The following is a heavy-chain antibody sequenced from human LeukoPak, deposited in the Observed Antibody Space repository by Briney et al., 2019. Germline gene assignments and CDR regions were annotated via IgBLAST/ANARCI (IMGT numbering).Heavy chain of an antibody. J-gene: IGHJ6*02. CDR3: ARELRYFDWLSTRGVDV. V-gene: IGHV4-34*01. CDR1: GGSFSGYY. Sequence: SETLSLTCAVYGGSFSGYYWSWIRQPPGKGLEWIGEINHSGSTNYNPSLKSRVTISVDTSKNQSSLKLSSVTAADTAVYYCARELRYFDWLSTRGVDVWGQGTTVTVSS. D-gene: IGHD3-9*01. CDR2: INHSGST.